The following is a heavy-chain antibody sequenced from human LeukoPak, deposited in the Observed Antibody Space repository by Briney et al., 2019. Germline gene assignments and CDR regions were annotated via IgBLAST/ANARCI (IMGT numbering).Heavy chain of an antibody. J-gene: IGHJ6*02. CDR3: AKDLAGYSNNRDFGMDV. D-gene: IGHD6-13*01. V-gene: IGHV3-30*18. CDR1: GFTFNSYG. Sequence: GSLRLSCAASGFTFNSYGMHWVRQAPGKGLEWVAVISYDGRNKFYADSVKGRFTISRDNSKNTLYLQMNSLGAEDTALYHCAKDLAGYSNNRDFGMDVWGQGTTVTVSS. CDR2: ISYDGRNK.